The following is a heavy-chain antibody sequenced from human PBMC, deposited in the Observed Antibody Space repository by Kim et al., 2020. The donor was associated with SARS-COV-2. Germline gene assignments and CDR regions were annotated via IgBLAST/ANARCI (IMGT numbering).Heavy chain of an antibody. V-gene: IGHV4-61*01. Sequence: SETLSLTCTVSGGSVSSDSYYWSWIPQPPGKGLEWIVDIYNSGSSNYSPSLKSQVTISIDTSKNLFPLNLSSVTAAATAVYFCARVGSGYSYGFYFDYWGQGTRVTVSS. D-gene: IGHD5-18*01. CDR2: IYNSGSS. J-gene: IGHJ4*02. CDR1: GGSVSSDSYY. CDR3: ARVGSGYSYGFYFDY.